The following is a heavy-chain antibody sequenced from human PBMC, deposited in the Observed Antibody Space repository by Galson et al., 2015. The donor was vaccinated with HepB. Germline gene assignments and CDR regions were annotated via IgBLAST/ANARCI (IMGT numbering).Heavy chain of an antibody. D-gene: IGHD2-2*01. CDR2: ISGSGGST. Sequence: LRLSCAASGFTFSSYAMSWVRQAPGKGLEWVSAISGSGGSTYYADSVKGRFTISRDNSKNTLYLQMNSLRAEDTAVYYCARDPLGYCSSTSCRFDYWGQGTLVTVSS. J-gene: IGHJ4*02. CDR1: GFTFSSYA. CDR3: ARDPLGYCSSTSCRFDY. V-gene: IGHV3-23*01.